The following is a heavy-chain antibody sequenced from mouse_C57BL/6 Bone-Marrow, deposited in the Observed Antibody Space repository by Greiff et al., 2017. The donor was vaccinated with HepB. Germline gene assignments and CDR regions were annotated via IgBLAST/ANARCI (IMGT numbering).Heavy chain of an antibody. CDR2: IDPENGDT. CDR1: GFNIKDDY. D-gene: IGHD2-4*01. V-gene: IGHV14-4*01. Sequence: EVQRVESGAELVRPGASVKLSCTASGFNIKDDYMHWVKQRPEQGLEWIGWIDPENGDTEYASKFQGKATITADTSSNTAYLQLSSLTSEDTAVYYCREDYDGLYAMDYWGQGTSVTVSS. J-gene: IGHJ4*01. CDR3: REDYDGLYAMDY.